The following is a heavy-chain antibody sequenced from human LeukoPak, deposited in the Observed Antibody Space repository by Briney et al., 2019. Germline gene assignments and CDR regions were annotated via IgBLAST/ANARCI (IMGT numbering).Heavy chain of an antibody. CDR3: AREGEDCSSTSCYSGYLDY. V-gene: IGHV3-30-3*01. J-gene: IGHJ4*02. D-gene: IGHD2-2*02. Sequence: GGSLRLSCAASGFTFSSYAVHWVRQAPGKGLEWVAVISYDGSNKYYADSVKGRFTISRDNSKNTLYLQMNSLRAEDTAVYYCAREGEDCSSTSCYSGYLDYWGQGTLVTVSS. CDR1: GFTFSSYA. CDR2: ISYDGSNK.